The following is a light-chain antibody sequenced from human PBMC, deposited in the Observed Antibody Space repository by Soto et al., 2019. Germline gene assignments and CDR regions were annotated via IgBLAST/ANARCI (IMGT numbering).Light chain of an antibody. CDR2: EVN. V-gene: IGLV2-14*01. J-gene: IGLJ1*01. CDR3: SSYTARNTHV. CDR1: SSDVGAYNY. Sequence: QSVLTQPASVSGSPGQSITISCSGTSSDVGAYNYVSWYQQHPGKAPKLMIFEVNNRPSGVSNRFSGSKSGNTASLTISGLQAEDEADYYCSSYTARNTHVFGTGTKLTVL.